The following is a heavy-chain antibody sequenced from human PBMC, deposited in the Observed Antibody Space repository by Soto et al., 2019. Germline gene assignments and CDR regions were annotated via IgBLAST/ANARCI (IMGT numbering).Heavy chain of an antibody. J-gene: IGHJ3*02. CDR3: ARAGSGYDLEAHAFDI. V-gene: IGHV3-30*03. Sequence: GGSLRLSCAASGFTFSSYGMHWVRQAPGKGLEWVAVISYDGSNKYYADSVKGRFTISRDNSKNTLYLQMNSLRAEDTAVYYCARAGSGYDLEAHAFDIWGQGTMVTVSS. D-gene: IGHD5-12*01. CDR2: ISYDGSNK. CDR1: GFTFSSYG.